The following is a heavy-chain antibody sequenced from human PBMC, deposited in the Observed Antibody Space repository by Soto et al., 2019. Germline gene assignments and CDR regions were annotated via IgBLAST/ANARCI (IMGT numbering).Heavy chain of an antibody. CDR2: ISYSGST. CDR1: GASISSAVHY. D-gene: IGHD1-20*01. Sequence: SETLSLTCTVSGASISSAVHYWTWLRQRPGKGLEWIGYISYSGSTYYSPSLKSRLAISIDTSKNQFSLSLNSVTAADTAVYYCASEYNAAGSFDHWGQGTLVTVSS. J-gene: IGHJ4*02. CDR3: ASEYNAAGSFDH. V-gene: IGHV4-31*03.